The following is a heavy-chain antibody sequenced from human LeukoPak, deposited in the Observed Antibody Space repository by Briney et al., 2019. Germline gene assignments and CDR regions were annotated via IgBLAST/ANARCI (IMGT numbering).Heavy chain of an antibody. Sequence: GGSLRLSCATSGFTFNTYAMIWVRQAPGKGLEWVSAISGSGGSTYYADSVKGRFTISRDNSKNTLFLQVNSLRAEDTAVYYCGKDPNGDYVGAFDMWGQGTMVTVSP. CDR2: ISGSGGST. D-gene: IGHD4-17*01. V-gene: IGHV3-23*01. J-gene: IGHJ3*02. CDR3: GKDPNGDYVGAFDM. CDR1: GFTFNTYA.